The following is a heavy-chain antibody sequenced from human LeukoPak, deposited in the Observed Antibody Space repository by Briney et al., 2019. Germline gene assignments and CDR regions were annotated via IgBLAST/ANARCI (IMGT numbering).Heavy chain of an antibody. CDR3: ARGRTTTVTPVDY. V-gene: IGHV4-34*01. D-gene: IGHD4-17*01. CDR2: INHSGST. Sequence: SETLSLTCAVYGGSFSGYYWRWIRQPPGKGLEWIGEINHSGSTNYNPSLKSRVTISVDTSKNQFSLKLSSVTAADTAVYYCARGRTTTVTPVDYWGQGTLVTVSS. CDR1: GGSFSGYY. J-gene: IGHJ4*02.